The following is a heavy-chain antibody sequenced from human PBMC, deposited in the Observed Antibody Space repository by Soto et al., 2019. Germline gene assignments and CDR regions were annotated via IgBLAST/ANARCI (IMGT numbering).Heavy chain of an antibody. CDR2: IYYSGST. V-gene: IGHV4-59*08. CDR3: ARLYDYGDYPTNLWYFDY. Sequence: SETLSLTCTVSGGSISSYYWSWIRQPLGKGLEWIGYIYYSGSTNYNPSLKSRVTISVDTSKNQFSLKLSSVTAADTAVYYCARLYDYGDYPTNLWYFDYWGQGTLVTVSS. CDR1: GGSISSYY. D-gene: IGHD4-17*01. J-gene: IGHJ4*02.